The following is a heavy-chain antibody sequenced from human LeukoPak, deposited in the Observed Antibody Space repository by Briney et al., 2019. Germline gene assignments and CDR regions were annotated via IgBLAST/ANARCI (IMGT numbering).Heavy chain of an antibody. V-gene: IGHV1-18*01. CDR2: ISAYNGNT. D-gene: IGHD5/OR15-5a*01. Sequence: ASVKVSCKASGYTFTSYGISWVRQAPGQGLEWMGWISAYNGNTNYAQKLQGRVTMTTDTSTSAAYMELRSLRSEDTAVYYCARVYDSQFYYYYGMDVWGQGTTVTVSS. CDR3: ARVYDSQFYYYYGMDV. J-gene: IGHJ6*02. CDR1: GYTFTSYG.